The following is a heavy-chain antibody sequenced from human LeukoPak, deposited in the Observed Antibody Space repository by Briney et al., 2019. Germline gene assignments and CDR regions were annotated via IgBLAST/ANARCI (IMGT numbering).Heavy chain of an antibody. J-gene: IGHJ4*02. V-gene: IGHV3-30*03. Sequence: GGSLRLSCRVSGFTVSSSSMSWVRQAPGKGLEWVAVVSYDGSKRYYADSVKGRFTISRDTSNKTAYLEMNSLRVDDTAVYYCARDVISRQMITLGLGFWGQGTLVTVSS. CDR3: ARDVISRQMITLGLGF. CDR1: GFTVSSSS. D-gene: IGHD1-20*01. CDR2: VSYDGSKR.